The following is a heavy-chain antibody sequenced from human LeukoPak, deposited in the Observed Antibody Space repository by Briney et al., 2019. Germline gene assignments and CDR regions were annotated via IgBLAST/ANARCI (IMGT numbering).Heavy chain of an antibody. J-gene: IGHJ4*02. CDR1: GGSISSSNW. Sequence: PSETLSLTCAVSGGSISSSNWWSWVRQPPGKGLEWIGEIYHSGNTNYNPSLKSRVTISVDTSKNQLSLKLTSVTAADTAVYYCARNSYSGYDFDYWGQGTLVTVSS. CDR2: IYHSGNT. CDR3: ARNSYSGYDFDY. V-gene: IGHV4-4*02. D-gene: IGHD5-12*01.